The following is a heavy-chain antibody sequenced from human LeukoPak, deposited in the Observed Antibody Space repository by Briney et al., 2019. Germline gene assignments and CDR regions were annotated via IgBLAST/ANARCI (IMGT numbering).Heavy chain of an antibody. CDR3: VKGGIVVLISAFDI. CDR1: GFTFSNYA. D-gene: IGHD3-22*01. V-gene: IGHV3-64D*06. CDR2: IKSDGSST. J-gene: IGHJ3*02. Sequence: GGSLRLSCSASGFTFSNYAMDWVRQAPGKGLEYVSAIKSDGSSTYYVDSVKGRFTISRDNSKNTLYLQMSSLRAEDTAVYYCVKGGIVVLISAFDIWGQGTMVTVSS.